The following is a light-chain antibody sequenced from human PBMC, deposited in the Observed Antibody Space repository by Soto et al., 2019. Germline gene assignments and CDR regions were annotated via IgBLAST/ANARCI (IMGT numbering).Light chain of an antibody. J-gene: IGKJ5*01. Sequence: DIQMTQSPSTLSASVGDRVTITCRASQSISSWLAWYQQKPGKAPKLLIYDASSLESGVPSRFSGSGSGTEFTLTISSLQPDDFAVYYCQQYNNWTPITFGQGTRLEIK. V-gene: IGKV1-5*01. CDR1: QSISSW. CDR3: QQYNNWTPIT. CDR2: DAS.